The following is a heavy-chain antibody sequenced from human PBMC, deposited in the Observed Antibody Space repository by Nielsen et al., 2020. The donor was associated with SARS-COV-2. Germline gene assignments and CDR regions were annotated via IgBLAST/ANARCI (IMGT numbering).Heavy chain of an antibody. CDR1: GGSFSGYY. J-gene: IGHJ6*02. Sequence: GSLRLSCAVYGGSFSGYYWSWIRQPPGKGLEWIGSIYYSGSTYYNPSLKSRVTISVDTSKNQFSLKLSSVTAADTAVYYCAGHVTGIAARLGYGMDVWGQGTTVTVSS. CDR3: AGHVTGIAARLGYGMDV. V-gene: IGHV4-34*01. D-gene: IGHD6-6*01. CDR2: IYYSGST.